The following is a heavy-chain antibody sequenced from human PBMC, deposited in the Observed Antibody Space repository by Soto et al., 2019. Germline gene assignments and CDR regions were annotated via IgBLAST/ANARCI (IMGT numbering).Heavy chain of an antibody. CDR1: RGSINSGDYF. Sequence: PSETLSLTCTVSRGSINSGDYFWSWIRQPPGKGLEWIGYIYYSGTTYYNPSLKSRVTISVDTPKNYFSLKLSSVTAADTAVYFCGRAGRRDGNSSPGRFDTWGQGIVVTVSS. CDR2: IYYSGTT. D-gene: IGHD1-26*01. V-gene: IGHV4-30-4*01. J-gene: IGHJ5*02. CDR3: GRAGRRDGNSSPGRFDT.